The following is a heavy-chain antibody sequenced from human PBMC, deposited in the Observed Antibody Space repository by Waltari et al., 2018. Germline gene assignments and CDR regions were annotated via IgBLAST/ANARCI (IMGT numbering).Heavy chain of an antibody. J-gene: IGHJ4*02. V-gene: IGHV4-38-2*01. Sequence: QVQLQESGPGLVKPSETLSLTCAVSGYSISSGYYWGWIRQPPGKGLEYIGYISGSSGSTYYNPSLKSRVTISKDTSKNQFSLKLSSVTAADTAVYYCARLNWNYYSFDYWGQGVLVTVSS. CDR2: ISGSSGST. CDR3: ARLNWNYYSFDY. D-gene: IGHD1-7*01. CDR1: GYSISSGYY.